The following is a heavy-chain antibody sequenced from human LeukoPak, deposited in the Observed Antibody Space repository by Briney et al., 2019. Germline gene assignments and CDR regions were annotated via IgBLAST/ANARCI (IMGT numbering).Heavy chain of an antibody. J-gene: IGHJ4*02. V-gene: IGHV1-18*01. D-gene: IGHD4-17*01. CDR1: GYTFTSYG. Sequence: ASVKVSCKASGYTFTSYGISWVRQAPGQGLEWMGWISAYNGNTNYAQKLQGRVTMTTDTSTSTAYVELRSLRSDDTAVYYCAREGSAYGDYGAAWYWGQGTLVTVSS. CDR3: AREGSAYGDYGAAWY. CDR2: ISAYNGNT.